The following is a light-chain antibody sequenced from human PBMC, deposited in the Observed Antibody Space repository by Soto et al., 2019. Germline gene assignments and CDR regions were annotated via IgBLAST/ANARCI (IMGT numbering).Light chain of an antibody. CDR2: DVS. J-gene: IGLJ1*01. V-gene: IGLV2-14*03. CDR3: SSYTSSSTLLYV. CDR1: SSDVGGYNY. Sequence: QSALTQPASVSGSPGQSITISCTGTSSDVGGYNYVSWNQHHPGKAPKLMIYDVSNRPSGVSNRFSGSKSGNTASLTISGLQAEDESDYYCSSYTSSSTLLYVFGTGTKLTVL.